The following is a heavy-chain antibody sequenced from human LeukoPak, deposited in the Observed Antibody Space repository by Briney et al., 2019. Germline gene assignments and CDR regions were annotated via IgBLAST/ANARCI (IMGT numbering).Heavy chain of an antibody. CDR3: ARGIVGVYSGSWYPVYYYYYMDV. Sequence: GASVKVSCKASGYTFTSYDINWVRQATGQGLEWMGWMNPNSGNTGYAQKFQGRVTMTRNTSISTAYMELSSLRSEDTAVYYCARGIVGVYSGSWYPVYYYYYMDVWGKGTTVTISS. CDR1: GYTFTSYD. J-gene: IGHJ6*03. CDR2: MNPNSGNT. V-gene: IGHV1-8*01. D-gene: IGHD6-13*01.